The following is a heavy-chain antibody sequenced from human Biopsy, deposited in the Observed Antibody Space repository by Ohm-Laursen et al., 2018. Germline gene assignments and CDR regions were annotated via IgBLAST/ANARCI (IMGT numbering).Heavy chain of an antibody. CDR2: VHKSGNT. D-gene: IGHD3-16*01. CDR3: TRAGGGKIYGL. CDR1: GVSMNTGTYY. Sequence: SQTLSLTYTVSGVSMNTGTYYWTWIRQNPATGLERIGYVHKSGNTLYNPSLKSRLSISVDTSRNQFSLKLTSVTAADTALYYCTRAGGGKIYGLWGQGTLVTVSS. V-gene: IGHV4-31*03. J-gene: IGHJ4*02.